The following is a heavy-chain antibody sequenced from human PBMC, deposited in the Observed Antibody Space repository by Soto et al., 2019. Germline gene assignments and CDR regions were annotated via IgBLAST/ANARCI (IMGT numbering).Heavy chain of an antibody. J-gene: IGHJ6*02. V-gene: IGHV3-30-3*01. D-gene: IGHD3-10*01. Sequence: PGGSLRLSCAASGFTFSSYAIHWVRQAPGKGLEWVAVISYDGSNKYYADSVKGRFTISRDNSKNTLYLQMNSLRAEDTAVYYCARDSDGSGSYYLQPNYYYYYGMDVWGQGTTVTVSS. CDR2: ISYDGSNK. CDR3: ARDSDGSGSYYLQPNYYYYYGMDV. CDR1: GFTFSSYA.